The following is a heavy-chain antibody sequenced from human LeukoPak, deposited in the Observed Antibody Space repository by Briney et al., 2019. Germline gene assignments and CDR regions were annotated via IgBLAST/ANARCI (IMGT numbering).Heavy chain of an antibody. J-gene: IGHJ6*02. CDR3: AKAASSSWPSYYYGMDV. Sequence: PGGSLRLSCAASGFTFSSYWMSWVRQAPGKGLGWVSVITGSGGNTYYADYVKGRFTISKDNSKNTVYLQMSSLRVDDTAVYYCAKAASSSWPSYYYGMDVWGQGTTVTVSS. V-gene: IGHV3-23*01. CDR1: GFTFSSYW. CDR2: ITGSGGNT. D-gene: IGHD6-13*01.